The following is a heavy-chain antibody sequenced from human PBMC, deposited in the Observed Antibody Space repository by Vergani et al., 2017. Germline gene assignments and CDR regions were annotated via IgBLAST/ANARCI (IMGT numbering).Heavy chain of an antibody. D-gene: IGHD6-13*01. CDR2: IITIFVTA. CDR3: ARDREAAESFEYFQH. Sequence: QVQLVQSGAEVKKPGSSVKVSCKASGGTFSSYAISWVRQAPGQGLEWMGGIITIFVTANYAQKFQGRVTITADESTSTAYMGLSSLRSEDTAVYYCARDREAAESFEYFQHWGQGTLVTVSS. CDR1: GGTFSSYA. V-gene: IGHV1-69*01. J-gene: IGHJ1*01.